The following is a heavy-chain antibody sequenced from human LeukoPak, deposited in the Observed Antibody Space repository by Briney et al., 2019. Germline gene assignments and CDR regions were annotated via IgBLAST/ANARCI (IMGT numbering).Heavy chain of an antibody. D-gene: IGHD6-6*01. Sequence: GGSLRLSCAASGFTFSHYSMDWVRQAPGKGLEWVSYISSSGNTIYYADSVKGRFTISRDNAKNSLYLQMNSLRAEDTAVYYCARGAARAAFCDYWGQGTLVTVSS. CDR1: GFTFSHYS. CDR3: ARGAARAAFCDY. J-gene: IGHJ4*02. V-gene: IGHV3-48*01. CDR2: ISSSGNTI.